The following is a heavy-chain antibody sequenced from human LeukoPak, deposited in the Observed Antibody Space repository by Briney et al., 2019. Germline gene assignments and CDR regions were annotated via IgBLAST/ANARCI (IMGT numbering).Heavy chain of an antibody. V-gene: IGHV3-7*01. CDR3: ARDGDFWSAYYPNYFDY. Sequence: GGSLRLSCAASDFSFATYGMGWVRQAPGKGLEWVANIKQDGSEKYYVDSVKGRFTISRDNAKNSLYLQMNSLRAEDTAMYYCARDGDFWSAYYPNYFDYWGQGTLVTVSS. D-gene: IGHD3-3*01. J-gene: IGHJ4*02. CDR2: IKQDGSEK. CDR1: DFSFATYG.